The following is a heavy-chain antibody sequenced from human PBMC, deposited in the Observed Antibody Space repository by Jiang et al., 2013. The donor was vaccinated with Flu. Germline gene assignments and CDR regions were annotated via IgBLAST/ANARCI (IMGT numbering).Heavy chain of an antibody. D-gene: IGHD5-18*01. CDR2: FDPEDGET. CDR3: ARDSSDTAMVTCFDY. J-gene: IGHJ4*02. Sequence: GAEVKKPGASVKVSCKVSGYTLTELSMHWVRQAPGKGLEWMGGFDPEDGETIYAQKFQGRVTMTRDTSTSTVYMELSSLRSEDTAVYYCARDSSDTAMVTCFDYWGQGTLVTVSS. CDR1: GYTLTELS. V-gene: IGHV1-24*01.